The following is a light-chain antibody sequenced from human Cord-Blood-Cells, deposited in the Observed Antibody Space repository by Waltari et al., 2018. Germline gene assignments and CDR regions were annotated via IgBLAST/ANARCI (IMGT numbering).Light chain of an antibody. Sequence: EIVLTQSPATLSLSPGERATLSCRASQSVSSYLAWYQQKPGQAPRLRIYDASNRATGIPARFSGSGSGTDFTLTISSLEPEEFAVYDCQQRSNWPPITFGQGTRLEIK. CDR2: DAS. V-gene: IGKV3-11*01. CDR1: QSVSSY. J-gene: IGKJ5*01. CDR3: QQRSNWPPIT.